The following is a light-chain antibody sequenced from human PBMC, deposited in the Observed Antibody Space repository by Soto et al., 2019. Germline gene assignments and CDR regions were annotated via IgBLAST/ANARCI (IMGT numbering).Light chain of an antibody. CDR3: QQYNDNWT. CDR1: QSISSW. J-gene: IGKJ1*01. CDR2: KAS. V-gene: IGKV1-5*03. Sequence: DIQMTQSPSTLSASVGDRVTITCRASQSISSWLAWYQQKPGTAPKLLIYKASTLQSGVPSWFSGSGSGTEFTLTISSLRPDDSATYYCQQYNDNWTFGQGTKVEIK.